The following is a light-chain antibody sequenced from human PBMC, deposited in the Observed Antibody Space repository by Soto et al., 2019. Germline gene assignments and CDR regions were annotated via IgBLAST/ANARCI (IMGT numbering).Light chain of an antibody. CDR3: QQRSNWPPLT. Sequence: EIVLTQSPATLSLSPGERATLSCRTSQSVSIYLAWYQQKPGQAPRLLIYDASNRATGIPARFSGSGYETEFTLTISSLEPEDFAVYYCQQRSNWPPLTVGGGTKVEIK. CDR1: QSVSIY. J-gene: IGKJ4*01. V-gene: IGKV3-11*01. CDR2: DAS.